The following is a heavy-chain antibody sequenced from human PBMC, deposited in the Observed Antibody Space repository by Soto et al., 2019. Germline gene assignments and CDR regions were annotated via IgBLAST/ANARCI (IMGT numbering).Heavy chain of an antibody. Sequence: SETLSLTCVVSGDSINSSHWWNCVRQPPEKGLEWIGQISHSGNTSYNPSLTSRVTISVDKSKSHFSLKLTSVTAADTAVYYCAARHFWSRPWTDRRLDYWGQGTLVTVSS. CDR3: AARHFWSRPWTDRRLDY. V-gene: IGHV4-4*02. J-gene: IGHJ4*02. D-gene: IGHD3-3*02. CDR1: GDSINSSHW. CDR2: ISHSGNT.